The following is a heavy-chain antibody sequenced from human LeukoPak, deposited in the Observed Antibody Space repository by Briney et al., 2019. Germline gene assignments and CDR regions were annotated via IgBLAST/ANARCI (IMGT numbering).Heavy chain of an antibody. CDR1: GVMFPSYW. V-gene: IGHV3-7*04. CDR3: ARRHHNGFLDS. Sequence: GASVRLSCAASGVMFPSYWMTWVRQAPGQGLEWVANIKQDGSEKYYVDSVKGRFTIYRDNAKNSVYLQMNSLRAEDTAVYYCARRHHNGFLDSWGQGTLVTASA. D-gene: IGHD1-1*01. CDR2: IKQDGSEK. J-gene: IGHJ4*02.